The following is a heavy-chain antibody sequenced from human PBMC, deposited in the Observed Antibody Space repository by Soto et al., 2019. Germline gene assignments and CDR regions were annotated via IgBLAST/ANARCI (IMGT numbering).Heavy chain of an antibody. Sequence: PGGSLRLSCAASEMTFPSYCMSWVRQAPGKGLEWVANIKQDGSEKYYVDFVKGRFTISRDNAKKSVYLQMDSLRAEDTAVYYCAREMTIDYDYVWGNYRRDAFDIWGQGTMVTVSS. CDR1: EMTFPSYC. D-gene: IGHD3-16*02. V-gene: IGHV3-7*01. CDR2: IKQDGSEK. CDR3: AREMTIDYDYVWGNYRRDAFDI. J-gene: IGHJ3*02.